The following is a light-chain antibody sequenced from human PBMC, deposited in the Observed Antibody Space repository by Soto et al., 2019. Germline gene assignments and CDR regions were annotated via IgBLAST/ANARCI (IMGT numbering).Light chain of an antibody. V-gene: IGKV3-20*01. CDR2: DAS. CDR1: QSVSSTY. CDR3: QQYGASPWT. J-gene: IGKJ1*01. Sequence: EIVLTQSPGTLSLSPGERATLSCRASQSVSSTYLAWYQHKPGQAPRLLIYDASSRATGIPDRFSGSGSGTDFSLTITRLEPEDFAVYFCQQYGASPWTLGQGTKVEIK.